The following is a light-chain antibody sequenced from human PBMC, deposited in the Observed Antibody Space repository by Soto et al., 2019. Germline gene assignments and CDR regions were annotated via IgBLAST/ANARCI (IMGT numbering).Light chain of an antibody. CDR3: MQGTHWPWT. Sequence: DVVMTQSPLSLPVTLGQPASISCRSSQSLIHSDGNTYLSWFQQRPGQSPRRLIYEVSDRDSGVPDRFSGSGAGTDFTLKISRVEAEDDGGYYCMQGTHWPWTFGQGTEVEIK. V-gene: IGKV2-30*02. CDR2: EVS. J-gene: IGKJ1*01. CDR1: QSLIHSDGNTY.